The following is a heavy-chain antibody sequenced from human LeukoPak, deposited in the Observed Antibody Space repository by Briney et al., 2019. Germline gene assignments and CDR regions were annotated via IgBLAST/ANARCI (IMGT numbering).Heavy chain of an antibody. CDR2: ISTSSAHI. D-gene: IGHD6-13*01. J-gene: IGHJ4*02. Sequence: GGSLRLSCAASGFTFTSYDMNWVRQAPGKGLEWVSSISTSSAHIYYADSVKGRFTVSRDNAKNSLYLQMNSLRAEDTAVYYCAKDRYSSSWSSVELDYWGQGTLVTVSS. CDR1: GFTFTSYD. V-gene: IGHV3-21*01. CDR3: AKDRYSSSWSSVELDY.